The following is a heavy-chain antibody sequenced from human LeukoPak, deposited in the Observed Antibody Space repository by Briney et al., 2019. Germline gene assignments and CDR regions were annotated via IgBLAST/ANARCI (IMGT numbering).Heavy chain of an antibody. D-gene: IGHD6-25*01. Sequence: SETLSLTCAVSGGSISSSNWWSWVRQPPGKGLEWIGEIYHSGSTNYNPSLKSRVTISVDKPKNQFSLKLSSVTAADTAVYYCVMTLGGREVDYWGQGTLVTVSS. CDR2: IYHSGST. V-gene: IGHV4-4*02. J-gene: IGHJ4*02. CDR1: GGSISSSNW. CDR3: VMTLGGREVDY.